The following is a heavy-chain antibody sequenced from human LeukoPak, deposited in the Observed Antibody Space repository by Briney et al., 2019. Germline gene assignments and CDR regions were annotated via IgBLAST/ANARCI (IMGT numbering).Heavy chain of an antibody. CDR1: RFTFSGYA. V-gene: IGHV3-23*01. CDR2: IDASGVNT. Sequence: GGSLRLSCAASRFTFSGYAMYWVRQAPGKGLEWVSCIDASGVNTYYADSVKGRFTTSRDNSNNTLYLQMNSLRAEDTAVYYCAKGSGSGWYGWFDPWGQGTLVTVSS. J-gene: IGHJ5*02. D-gene: IGHD6-19*01. CDR3: AKGSGSGWYGWFDP.